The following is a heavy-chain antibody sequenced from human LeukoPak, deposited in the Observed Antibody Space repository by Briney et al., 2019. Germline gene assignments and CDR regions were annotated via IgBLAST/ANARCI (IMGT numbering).Heavy chain of an antibody. CDR1: GFTFSSYG. V-gene: IGHV3-53*01. D-gene: IGHD6-6*01. CDR3: ARGRPFDC. CDR2: IYSGGYT. Sequence: PGGSLRLSCAASGFTFSSYGMNWVRQAPGKGLEWVSVIYSGGYTYYADSVKGRFTISRDNSKNTLYLQMNSLRAEDTAVYYCARGRPFDCWGQGTLVTVSS. J-gene: IGHJ4*02.